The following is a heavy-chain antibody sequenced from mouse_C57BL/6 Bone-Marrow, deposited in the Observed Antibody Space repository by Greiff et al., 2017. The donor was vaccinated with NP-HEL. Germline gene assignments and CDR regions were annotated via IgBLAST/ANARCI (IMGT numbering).Heavy chain of an antibody. V-gene: IGHV1-19*01. CDR1: GYTFTDYY. J-gene: IGHJ4*01. Sequence: EVQLQQSGPVLVKPGASVKMSCKASGYTFTDYYMNWVKQSHGKSLEWIGVINPYNGGTSYNQKFKGKATLTVDKSSSTAYMELNSLTSEDSAVYYCARDSNPYYYAMDYWGQGTSVTVSS. D-gene: IGHD2-5*01. CDR3: ARDSNPYYYAMDY. CDR2: INPYNGGT.